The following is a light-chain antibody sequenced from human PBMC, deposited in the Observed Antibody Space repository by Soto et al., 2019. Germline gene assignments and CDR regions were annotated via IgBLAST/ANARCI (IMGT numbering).Light chain of an antibody. CDR3: SSYTTSAPYV. CDR2: EVT. Sequence: QSALTQPASVSGSPGQSITISCTGTSSDVGAYNFVSWYQHHPGRAPKLIIYEVTIRPSGVSNRFSGSKSGNTASLTISGLQSEDEDDYYCSSYTTSAPYVFGSGTKLTVL. J-gene: IGLJ1*01. CDR1: SSDVGAYNF. V-gene: IGLV2-14*01.